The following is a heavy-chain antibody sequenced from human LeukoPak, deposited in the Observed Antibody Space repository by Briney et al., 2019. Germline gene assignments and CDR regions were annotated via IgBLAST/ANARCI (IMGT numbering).Heavy chain of an antibody. V-gene: IGHV1-69*04. CDR1: GVTFSSYA. D-gene: IGHD3-22*01. CDR3: ARPGQYYDSSGYYRWGSLDI. J-gene: IGHJ3*02. Sequence: ASVKVSCKASGVTFSSYAISWVRQAPGHGLEWMGRIIPKLEISNYAQKFQGRVTITADKSTTTAYMELSSLKSEDTALYHCARPGQYYDSSGYYRWGSLDIWGQGTMVTVSS. CDR2: IIPKLEIS.